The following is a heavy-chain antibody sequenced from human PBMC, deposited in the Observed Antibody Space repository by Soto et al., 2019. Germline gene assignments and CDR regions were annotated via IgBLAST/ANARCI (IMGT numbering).Heavy chain of an antibody. D-gene: IGHD3-16*02. J-gene: IGHJ4*02. Sequence: GGSLRLSCAASGFTFSSYGMHWVRQAPGKGLEWVAVISYDGSNKYYADSVKGRFTISRDNSKNTLYLQMNSLRAEDTAVYYCANILNGYYVWGSYRYFDYWGQGTLVTVSS. V-gene: IGHV3-30*18. CDR3: ANILNGYYVWGSYRYFDY. CDR1: GFTFSSYG. CDR2: ISYDGSNK.